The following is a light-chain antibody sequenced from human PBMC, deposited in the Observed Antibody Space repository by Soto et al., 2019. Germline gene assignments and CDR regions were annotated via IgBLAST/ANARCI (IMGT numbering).Light chain of an antibody. J-gene: IGKJ5*01. V-gene: IGKV3-20*01. Sequence: EIVLTQSPATLSLSPGERATLSGRARQSVSSSYLAWYQQKPGQAPRLLIYGASSRATGIPDRFSGSGSGTDFTLTISRLEPEDFAVYYCQQYGRSPPITFGQGTRLEIK. CDR1: QSVSSSY. CDR2: GAS. CDR3: QQYGRSPPIT.